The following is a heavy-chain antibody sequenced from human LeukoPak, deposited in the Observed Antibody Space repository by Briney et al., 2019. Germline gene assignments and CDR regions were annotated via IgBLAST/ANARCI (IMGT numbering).Heavy chain of an antibody. J-gene: IGHJ3*02. Sequence: PSETLSFTCNVSGDSIINAGNYCTWIRQHPGKGLEWIGYIYYSGNTYYNPSLKSRVIMSIDTSKNHFSLTLKSLTAADTAMYYCAREKGNDALDIWGQGTMVTVPS. V-gene: IGHV4-31*03. CDR2: IYYSGNT. CDR3: AREKGNDALDI. CDR1: GDSIINAGNY.